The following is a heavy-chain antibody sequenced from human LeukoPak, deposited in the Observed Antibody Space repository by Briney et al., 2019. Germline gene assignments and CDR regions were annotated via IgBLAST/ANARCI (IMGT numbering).Heavy chain of an antibody. CDR1: GGSFSGYY. J-gene: IGHJ4*02. D-gene: IGHD3-22*01. V-gene: IGHV4-34*01. Sequence: SETLSLTCAVYGGSFSGYYWSWIRQPPGKGLEWTGEINHSGSTNYNPSLKSRVTISVDTSKNQFSLKLSSVTAADTAVYYCARFPSGDSSGYYWGQGTLVTVSS. CDR3: ARFPSGDSSGYY. CDR2: INHSGST.